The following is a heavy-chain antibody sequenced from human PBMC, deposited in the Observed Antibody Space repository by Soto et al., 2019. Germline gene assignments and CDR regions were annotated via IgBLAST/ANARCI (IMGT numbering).Heavy chain of an antibody. CDR2: IYYSGST. D-gene: IGHD2-15*01. CDR1: GGSISSSGYY. CDR3: ARAPGDIVVVVDASWFDP. J-gene: IGHJ5*02. Sequence: SETLSLTCTVSGGSISSSGYYWGWIRQPPGKGLEWIGSIYYSGSTYYNPSLKSRVTISVDTSKNQFSLKLSSVTAADTAVYYCARAPGDIVVVVDASWFDPWGQGTLVTVSS. V-gene: IGHV4-39*01.